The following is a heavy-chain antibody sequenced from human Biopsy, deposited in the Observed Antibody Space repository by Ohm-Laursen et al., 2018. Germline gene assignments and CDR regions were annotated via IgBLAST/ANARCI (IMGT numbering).Heavy chain of an antibody. CDR1: GFTFTSYA. CDR3: ARDGKRWDYSTYFSWHFDL. Sequence: GQTLSLTCAAPGFTFTSYAMHWVRQAPGKGLEWVAVISYDGSGEYYADSLQGRFIISRDNPKNTVDLQMNSLRAEDTAVYFCARDGKRWDYSTYFSWHFDLWGRGTLVTVSS. V-gene: IGHV3-30*03. CDR2: ISYDGSGE. J-gene: IGHJ2*01. D-gene: IGHD4-11*01.